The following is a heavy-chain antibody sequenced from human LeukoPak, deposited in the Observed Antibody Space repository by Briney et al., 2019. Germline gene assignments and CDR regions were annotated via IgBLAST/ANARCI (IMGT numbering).Heavy chain of an antibody. Sequence: GESLKISCKGSGYSFTTYWIVWVRQMPGKGLEWMGIMYPDASDTRNSPSFQGQVTISSDKSISTAYLQWSSLKASDTAMYYCARLAAAGGNPYYLDYWGQGTQVTVSS. CDR2: MYPDASDT. V-gene: IGHV5-51*01. J-gene: IGHJ4*02. D-gene: IGHD6-25*01. CDR3: ARLAAAGGNPYYLDY. CDR1: GYSFTTYW.